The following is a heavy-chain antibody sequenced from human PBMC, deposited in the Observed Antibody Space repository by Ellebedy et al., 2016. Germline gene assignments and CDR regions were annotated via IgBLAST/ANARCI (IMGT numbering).Heavy chain of an antibody. Sequence: GGSLRLSXTASGFTFSNYAMSWVRQAPGKGLEFVAQITAGGDTAHYADSVKGRFTISRDNAKNSLYLQMNSLRAEDTAVYYCARDHFHDILTGYSSYGMDVWGQGTTVTVSS. D-gene: IGHD3-9*01. CDR3: ARDHFHDILTGYSSYGMDV. V-gene: IGHV3-23*01. J-gene: IGHJ6*02. CDR1: GFTFSNYA. CDR2: ITAGGDTA.